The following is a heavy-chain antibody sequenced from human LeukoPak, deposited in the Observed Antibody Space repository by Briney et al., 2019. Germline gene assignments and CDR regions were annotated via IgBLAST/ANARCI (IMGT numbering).Heavy chain of an antibody. CDR1: GNRFTTYW. Sequence: LGESLKISCKGSGNRFTTYWIGWVRRMSGKGLEWMGITYLGGSDTRYSPSFQGQVTISADKSISTAYIHWSSLKASDTAMYYCVRPASSGYSPDVFATWGQGTLVTVSS. D-gene: IGHD3-22*01. V-gene: IGHV5-51*01. CDR2: TYLGGSDT. J-gene: IGHJ3*02. CDR3: VRPASSGYSPDVFAT.